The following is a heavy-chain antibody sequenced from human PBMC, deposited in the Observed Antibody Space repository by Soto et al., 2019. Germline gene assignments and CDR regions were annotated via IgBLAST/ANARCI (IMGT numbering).Heavy chain of an antibody. CDR3: ATDLAESSGWYLDAFDI. CDR2: FDPEDGET. CDR1: GYSFTRHY. Sequence: ASVKVSCKAIGYSFTRHYMHWVRQAPGQGLEWMGGFDPEDGETIYAQKFQGRVTMTEDTSTDTAYMELSSLRSEDTAVYYCATDLAESSGWYLDAFDIWGQGTMVTVSS. D-gene: IGHD6-19*01. J-gene: IGHJ3*02. V-gene: IGHV1-24*01.